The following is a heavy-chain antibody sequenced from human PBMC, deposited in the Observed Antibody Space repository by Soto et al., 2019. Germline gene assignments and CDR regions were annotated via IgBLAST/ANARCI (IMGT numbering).Heavy chain of an antibody. CDR3: AKDSGDYFPDY. CDR1: GFTFSSYG. CDR2: ISYDGSNK. V-gene: IGHV3-30*18. J-gene: IGHJ4*02. D-gene: IGHD4-17*01. Sequence: QVQLVESGGGVVQPGRSLRLSCAASGFTFSSYGMHWVRQAPGKGLEWVAVISYDGSNKYYGDSVKGRFTISRDNSKNTLYLQMNSLRAEDTAVYYCAKDSGDYFPDYWGQGTLVTVSS.